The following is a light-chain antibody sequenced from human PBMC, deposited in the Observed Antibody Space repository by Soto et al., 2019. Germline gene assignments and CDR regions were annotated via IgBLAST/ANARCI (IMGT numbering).Light chain of an antibody. V-gene: IGKV1-27*01. J-gene: IGKJ5*01. CDR1: QGIGIY. CDR3: QNYKRAPIT. CDR2: GAS. Sequence: DIQMTQSPSTLSASVGDRVTITCRASQGIGIYLAWYQQTPGKVPKHLIYGASKLQSGVPSRFSGGGSGTNFTLTISSLQPEDVATYYCQNYKRAPITFGQGTRREIK.